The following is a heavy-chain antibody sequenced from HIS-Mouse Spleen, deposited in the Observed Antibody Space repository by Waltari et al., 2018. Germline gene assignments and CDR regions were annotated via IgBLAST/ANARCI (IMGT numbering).Heavy chain of an antibody. J-gene: IGHJ2*01. CDR1: GGSISSSSYY. CDR2: IYYSGST. CDR3: AREIPYSSSWYDWYFDL. Sequence: QLQLQESGPGLVKPSATLSLTCPVSGGSISSSSYYWGWIRQPLGKGLEWIGSIYYSGSTYYNPSLKSRVTISVDTSKNQFSLKLSSVTAADTAVYYCAREIPYSSSWYDWYFDLWGRGTLVTVSS. V-gene: IGHV4-39*07. D-gene: IGHD6-13*01.